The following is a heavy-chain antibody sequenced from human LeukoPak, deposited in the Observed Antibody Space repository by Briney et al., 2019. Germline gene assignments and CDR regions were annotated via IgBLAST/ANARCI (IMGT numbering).Heavy chain of an antibody. CDR2: INHSGST. CDR1: GGSFSGYY. J-gene: IGHJ6*03. D-gene: IGHD3-10*01. Sequence: PSETLSLTCAVYGGSFSGYYWSWIRQPPGKGLEWIGEINHSGSTNYNPSLKSRVTISVDTSKNQFSLKLSSVTAADTAVYYCARDQVVRGVIIQYYYYMDVWGKGTTVTISS. V-gene: IGHV4-34*01. CDR3: ARDQVVRGVIIQYYYYMDV.